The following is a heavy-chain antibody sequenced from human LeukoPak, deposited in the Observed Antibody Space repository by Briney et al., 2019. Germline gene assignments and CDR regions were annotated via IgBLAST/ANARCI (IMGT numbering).Heavy chain of an antibody. D-gene: IGHD6-13*01. Sequence: GGSLRLSCAASGFTVSSNYMSWVRQAPGKGLEWVSVIYSGGSTYYADSVKGRFTISRDNSKNTLYLQMNSLRAEGTAVYYCARSPKGYSSSWYDYWGQGTLVTVSS. CDR2: IYSGGST. CDR1: GFTVSSNY. CDR3: ARSPKGYSSSWYDY. J-gene: IGHJ4*02. V-gene: IGHV3-53*01.